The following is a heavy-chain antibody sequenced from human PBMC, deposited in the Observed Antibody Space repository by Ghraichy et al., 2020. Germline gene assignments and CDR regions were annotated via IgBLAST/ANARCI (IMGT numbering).Heavy chain of an antibody. CDR3: ARVRAEGHEFYYYYGIDV. V-gene: IGHV4-59*01. CDR2: MYYSGST. J-gene: IGHJ6*02. D-gene: IGHD3-10*01. CDR1: GGPMTGYY. Sequence: SETLSLPCTVSGGPMTGYYWNWIRQSPGKELEWIGYMYYSGSTNYNPSLKRRVTVSIDTSKNQVSLKLTSMTAADTAVYYCARVRAEGHEFYYYYGIDVWGQGTSVTVSS.